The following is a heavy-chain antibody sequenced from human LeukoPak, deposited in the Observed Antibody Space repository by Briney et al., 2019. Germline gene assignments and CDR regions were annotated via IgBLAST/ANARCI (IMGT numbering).Heavy chain of an antibody. D-gene: IGHD2-21*02. CDR3: GKLPQGAGDHHYIEV. CDR2: ISGSGDYT. V-gene: IGHV3-23*01. J-gene: IGHJ6*03. CDR1: GFTFRMFG. Sequence: GGPVRLSCAASGFTFRMFGMTWVRQAPGKGLEWVAAISGSGDYTYYADSVKGRFTISRDNSQNTLFLQMNSLRAEDTAVYYCGKLPQGAGDHHYIEVWGKGTTVTVSS.